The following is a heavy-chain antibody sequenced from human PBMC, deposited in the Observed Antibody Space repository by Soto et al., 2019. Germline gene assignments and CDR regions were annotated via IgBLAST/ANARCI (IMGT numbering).Heavy chain of an antibody. V-gene: IGHV1-24*01. J-gene: IGHJ4*02. CDR1: GYTLTELS. CDR3: ATALPSYDYIWGSYRGFVY. CDR2: FDPEDGET. Sequence: ASVKVSCKVSGYTLTELSMHWVRQAPGKGLEWMGGFDPEDGETIYAQKFQGRVTMTEDTSTDTAYMELSSLRSEDTAVYYCATALPSYDYIWGSYRGFVYWGQGTLVTVSS. D-gene: IGHD3-16*02.